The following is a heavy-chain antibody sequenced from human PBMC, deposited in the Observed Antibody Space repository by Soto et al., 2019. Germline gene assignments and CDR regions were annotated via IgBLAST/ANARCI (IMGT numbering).Heavy chain of an antibody. CDR2: INPNSGGT. J-gene: IGHJ4*02. CDR3: ARDIVVVPPAPLGEGY. CDR1: GYTSTGYY. V-gene: IGHV1-2*02. Sequence: ASVKVSCKASGYTSTGYYMHWVRQAPGQGLEWMGWINPNSGGTNYAQKFQGRVTMTRDTSISTAYMELSRLRSDDTAVYYCARDIVVVPPAPLGEGYWGPGTVRTVSS. D-gene: IGHD2-2*01.